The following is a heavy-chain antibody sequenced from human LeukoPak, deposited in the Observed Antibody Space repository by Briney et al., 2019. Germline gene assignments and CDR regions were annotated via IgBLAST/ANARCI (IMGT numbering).Heavy chain of an antibody. CDR2: INHSRST. D-gene: IGHD3-22*01. V-gene: IGHV4-34*01. CDR1: GGSFSGYY. J-gene: IGHJ5*02. CDR3: ARAITMIVGRGFDP. Sequence: PSETLSLTCAVYGGSFSGYYWSWIRQPPGKGLEWIGEINHSRSTNYNPSLKSRVTISVDTSKNQFSLKLSSVTATDTAVYYCARAITMIVGRGFDPWGQGTLVTVSS.